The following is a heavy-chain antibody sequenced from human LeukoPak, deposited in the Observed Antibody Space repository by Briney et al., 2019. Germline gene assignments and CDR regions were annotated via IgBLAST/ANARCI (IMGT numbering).Heavy chain of an antibody. CDR1: GYTFTGYY. J-gene: IGHJ4*02. Sequence: ASVKVSCKASGYTFTGYYRHWVRQAPGQGLEWMGWINPNSGGTNYAQKFQGRVTMTRDTSISTAYMELSRLRSDDTAVYYCAREHSLAVAGSDYWGQGTLVTVSS. D-gene: IGHD6-19*01. CDR2: INPNSGGT. V-gene: IGHV1-2*02. CDR3: AREHSLAVAGSDY.